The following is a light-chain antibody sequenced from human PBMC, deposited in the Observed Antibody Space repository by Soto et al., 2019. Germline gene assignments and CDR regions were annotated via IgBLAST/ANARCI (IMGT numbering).Light chain of an antibody. CDR1: RTINTW. Sequence: DIQMTQSPSTLSASVGDRITITCRARRTINTWLAWYQQKPGKAPKLLIYDASTLESVVPSRFSGSGSGTEFTLTISSLQPDDFATYYCQQYDGHFGQGTNVEF. CDR2: DAS. CDR3: QQYDGH. J-gene: IGKJ1*01. V-gene: IGKV1-5*01.